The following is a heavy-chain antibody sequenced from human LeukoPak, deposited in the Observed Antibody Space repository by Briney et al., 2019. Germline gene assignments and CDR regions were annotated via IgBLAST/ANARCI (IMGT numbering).Heavy chain of an antibody. CDR3: TTLPLGGPIDY. D-gene: IGHD3-16*01. Sequence: PGGSLRLSGAASGFTISNAWMSWVRQAPGKGLEWVGRIKSKTDGGTTDYAAPVKGRLTISRDDSKNTLYQQMNSLKTEDTAVYYCTTLPLGGPIDYWGQGTLVTVSS. CDR1: GFTISNAW. CDR2: IKSKTDGGTT. V-gene: IGHV3-15*01. J-gene: IGHJ4*02.